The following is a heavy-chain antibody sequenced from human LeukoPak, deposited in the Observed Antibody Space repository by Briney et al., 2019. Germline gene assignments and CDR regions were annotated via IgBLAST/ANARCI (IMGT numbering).Heavy chain of an antibody. CDR2: ISAYNGNT. D-gene: IGHD6-13*01. CDR3: ARVKGDTAAGHYPH. CDR1: GYTLTSYG. V-gene: IGHV1-18*01. J-gene: IGHJ4*02. Sequence: ASVKVSCKASGYTLTSYGISWVRQAPGQGLEWMGWISAYNGNTNYAQKLQGRVTMTTDTSTSTAYMELRSLRSDDTAVYYCARVKGDTAAGHYPHWGQGTLVTVSS.